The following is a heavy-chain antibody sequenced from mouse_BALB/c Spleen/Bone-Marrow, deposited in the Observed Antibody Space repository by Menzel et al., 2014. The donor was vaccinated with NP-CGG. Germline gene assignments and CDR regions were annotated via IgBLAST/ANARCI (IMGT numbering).Heavy chain of an antibody. CDR2: IHPSDSET. V-gene: IGHV1-74*01. J-gene: IGHJ3*01. Sequence: QVQLQQSGAELVRPGASVKLSCKASGYSFTNYWMNWMKQRPGQGLEWIGMIHPSDSETRLNQKFKDKATLTVDKSSSTAYMQLSSPTSEDSAVYYCASEDYDGSWFAYWGQGTLVTVSA. CDR1: GYSFTNYW. D-gene: IGHD2-4*01. CDR3: ASEDYDGSWFAY.